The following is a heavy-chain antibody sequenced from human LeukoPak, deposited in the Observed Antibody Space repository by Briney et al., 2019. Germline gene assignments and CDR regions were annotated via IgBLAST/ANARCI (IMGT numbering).Heavy chain of an antibody. J-gene: IGHJ4*02. CDR1: GFTFSNVW. CDR3: ITGDTFYYDSTGYYLRY. CDR2: VKSKTDGGTT. D-gene: IGHD3-22*01. Sequence: KPGGSLRVSCAASGFTFSNVWMSWVRQAPGKGLEWVGRVKSKTDGGTTDYATPVKGRFVISRDDSKNTMYLQMNSLKTEDTAVYYCITGDTFYYDSTGYYLRYWGQGTLVTVSS. V-gene: IGHV3-15*01.